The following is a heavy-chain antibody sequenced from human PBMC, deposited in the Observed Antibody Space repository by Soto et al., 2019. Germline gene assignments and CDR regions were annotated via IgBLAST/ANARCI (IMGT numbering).Heavy chain of an antibody. V-gene: IGHV3-33*01. D-gene: IGHD6-13*01. CDR1: GFTFSSYG. J-gene: IGHJ6*03. CDR3: ARQANIAAAGIYYYYMDV. Sequence: GGSLRLSCAASGFTFSSYGMHWVRQAPGKGLEWVAVIWYDGSNKYYADSVKGRFTISRDNSKNTLYLQMNSLRAEDTAVYYCARQANIAAAGIYYYYMDVWGKGTTVTVSS. CDR2: IWYDGSNK.